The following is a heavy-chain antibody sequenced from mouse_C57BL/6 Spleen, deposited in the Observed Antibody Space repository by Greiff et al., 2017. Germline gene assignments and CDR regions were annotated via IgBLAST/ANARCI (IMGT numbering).Heavy chain of an antibody. Sequence: QVQLQQPGAELVRPGSSVKLSCKASGYTFTSYWMHWVKQRPIQGLEWIGNIDPSDSETHYNQKFKDKATLTVDKSSSTAYMQLSSLTSEDSAVYYCAREGTYYYGSSYAMDYWGQGTSVTVSS. CDR3: AREGTYYYGSSYAMDY. V-gene: IGHV1-52*01. CDR1: GYTFTSYW. J-gene: IGHJ4*01. CDR2: IDPSDSET. D-gene: IGHD1-1*01.